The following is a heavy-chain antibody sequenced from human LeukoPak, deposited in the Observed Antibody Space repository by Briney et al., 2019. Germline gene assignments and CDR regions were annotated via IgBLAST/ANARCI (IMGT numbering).Heavy chain of an antibody. CDR2: INSDGSST. Sequence: PGGSLRLSCAASGFTFSSYWMHWVRQAPGKGLVWVSRINSDGSSTSYADSVKGRFTISRDNAKNTLYLQMNSLRAEDTAVYYCAKEVFGVVIIGIDYWGQGTLVTVSS. V-gene: IGHV3-74*01. CDR3: AKEVFGVVIIGIDY. J-gene: IGHJ4*02. CDR1: GFTFSSYW. D-gene: IGHD3-3*01.